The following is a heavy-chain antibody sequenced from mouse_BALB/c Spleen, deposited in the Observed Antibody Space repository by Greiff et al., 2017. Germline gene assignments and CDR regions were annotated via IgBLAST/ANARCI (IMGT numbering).Heavy chain of an antibody. J-gene: IGHJ2*01. CDR1: GYTFTSYV. D-gene: IGHD2-14*01. Sequence: EVQLQQSGPELVKPGASVKMSCKASGYTFTSYVMHWVKQKPGQGLEWIGYINPYNDGTKYNEKFKGKATLTSDKSSSTAYMELSSLTSEDSAVYYCARSGGYDGGDFDYGGQGTTLTVSS. CDR2: INPYNDGT. V-gene: IGHV1-14*01. CDR3: ARSGGYDGGDFDY.